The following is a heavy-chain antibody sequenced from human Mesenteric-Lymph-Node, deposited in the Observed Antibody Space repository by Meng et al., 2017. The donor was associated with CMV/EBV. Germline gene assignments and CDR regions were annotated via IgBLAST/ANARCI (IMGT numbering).Heavy chain of an antibody. CDR1: GASISSSSYY. J-gene: IGHJ6*02. CDR3: ARSYFSYYDFWSGYYSSTYYGMDA. V-gene: IGHV4-61*01. D-gene: IGHD3-3*01. CDR2: IYYSGST. Sequence: SETLSLTCTVSGASISSSSYYWSWIRQPPGKGLEWIGYIYYSGSTNYNPSLKSRVTISVDTSKNQFSLKLSSVTAADTAVYYCARSYFSYYDFWSGYYSSTYYGMDAWGQGTTVTVSS.